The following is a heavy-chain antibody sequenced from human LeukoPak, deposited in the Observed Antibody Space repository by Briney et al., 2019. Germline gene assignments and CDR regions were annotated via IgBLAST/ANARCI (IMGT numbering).Heavy chain of an antibody. Sequence: GGSLRLSCAAPGFTFSSYGMHWVRQAPGKGLEWVAFIRYDGSNKYHADSVKGRFTISRDNSKNTLYLQMNSLRDEDTAVYYCAKDPGAHYYGSGSYRRGSYFDYWGQGTLVTVSS. V-gene: IGHV3-30*02. CDR1: GFTFSSYG. CDR3: AKDPGAHYYGSGSYRRGSYFDY. J-gene: IGHJ4*02. D-gene: IGHD3-10*01. CDR2: IRYDGSNK.